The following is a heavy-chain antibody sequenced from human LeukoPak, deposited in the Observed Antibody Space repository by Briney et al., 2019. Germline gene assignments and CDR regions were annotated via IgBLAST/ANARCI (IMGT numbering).Heavy chain of an antibody. CDR1: GGSVSRYF. D-gene: IGHD4-17*01. CDR2: IYADGRT. V-gene: IGHV4-59*02. Sequence: SETLSLTCTVSGGSVSRYFWRWVRQPPGKGLQWIGHIYADGRTKYNPSLESRVAISVDTSKNQFSLKLRYVTPADTAVYYWASGRNDYGDHASDFWGQGTLVTVSS. CDR3: ASGRNDYGDHASDF. J-gene: IGHJ4*02.